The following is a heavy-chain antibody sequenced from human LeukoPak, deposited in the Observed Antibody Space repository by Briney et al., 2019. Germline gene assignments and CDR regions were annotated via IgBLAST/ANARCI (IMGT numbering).Heavy chain of an antibody. J-gene: IGHJ4*02. Sequence: TGGSLRLSCAASGFTFRDSAMTWVRQAPGKGLEWVSVISGSGNTFYADSVKGRFTISRDNSKNTLYLQMNSLRAEDTAVYYCANSERSSWNYYFDYWGQGTLVTVSS. CDR1: GFTFRDSA. CDR3: ANSERSSWNYYFDY. D-gene: IGHD6-13*01. CDR2: ISGSGNT. V-gene: IGHV3-23*01.